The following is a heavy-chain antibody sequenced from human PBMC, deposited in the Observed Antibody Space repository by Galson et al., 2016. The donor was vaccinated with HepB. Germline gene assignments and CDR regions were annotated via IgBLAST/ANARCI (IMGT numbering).Heavy chain of an antibody. Sequence: SLRLSCAASGFNFGDYAMTWFRQAPGKGLEWVGFIRSQSYGGAAEYAASVKGRFIISRDDSNSIAYLEINTLKFEDTAVYYCSRGTSSLWSAAAFEIWGQGTMVTVSS. D-gene: IGHD6-19*01. CDR2: IRSQSYGGAA. V-gene: IGHV3-49*03. CDR3: SRGTSSLWSAAAFEI. J-gene: IGHJ3*02. CDR1: GFNFGDYA.